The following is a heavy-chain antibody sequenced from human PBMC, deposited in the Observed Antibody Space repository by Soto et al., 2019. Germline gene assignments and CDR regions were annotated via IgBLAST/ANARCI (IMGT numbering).Heavy chain of an antibody. CDR2: IDPSDSYT. CDR1: GYSFTSYL. D-gene: IGHD3-10*01. V-gene: IGHV5-10-1*01. CDR3: ARIYGSGSYYYYYGMDV. J-gene: IGHJ6*02. Sequence: PGESLKISCKGSGYSFTSYLSSWVRQMPGKGLEWMGRIDPSDSYTTYSPSFQGHVTISAAKSISTAYLQWSSLKASDTAMYYCARIYGSGSYYYYYGMDVWGQGTTVTVSS.